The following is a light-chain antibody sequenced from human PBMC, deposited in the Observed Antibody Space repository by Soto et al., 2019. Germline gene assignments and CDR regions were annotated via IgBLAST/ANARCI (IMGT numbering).Light chain of an antibody. CDR2: QAS. CDR1: QTISSW. V-gene: IGKV1-5*03. CDR3: QHYNSYSEA. J-gene: IGKJ1*01. Sequence: DIQMTQSPSTLSGSVGDRVTITCRASQTISSWLAWYQQKPGKAPKLLIYQASTLKSGVPSRFSGSGSGTEFTLTISSLQPGDFATYYCQHYNSYSEAFGQGTKVDI.